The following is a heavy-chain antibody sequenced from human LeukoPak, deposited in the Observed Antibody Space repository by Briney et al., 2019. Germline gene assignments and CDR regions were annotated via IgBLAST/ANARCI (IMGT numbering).Heavy chain of an antibody. J-gene: IGHJ3*01. CDR3: TTATPGVVPAYGAFDL. CDR2: IKSKTHGGTT. CDR1: GFTFSNAW. Sequence: PGGSLRLSCAASGFTFSNAWMSWVRQAPGRGLEWVGRIKSKTHGGTTDYAAPVKGRFTISRDDSKITLYLQMNSLKTEDTAVYHCTTATPGVVPAYGAFDLWGQGTMVSVSS. D-gene: IGHD2-2*01. V-gene: IGHV3-15*01.